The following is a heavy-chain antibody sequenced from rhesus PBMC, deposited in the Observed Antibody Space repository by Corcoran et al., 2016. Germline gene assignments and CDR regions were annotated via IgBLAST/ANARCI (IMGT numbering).Heavy chain of an antibody. D-gene: IGHD1-20*01. CDR3: ARDGYSWNNAFED. CDR1: GGSISDSYR. CDR2: IYGSSSSP. V-gene: IGHV4S10*01. J-gene: IGHJ4*01. Sequence: QVQLQESGPGVVKPSETMSLTCAVSGGSISDSYRWSWIRQPPGKGLEWIGYIYGSSSSPNYNPSLKSRVTISQDTSKNQFSLKLSSVTAADTAVYYCARDGYSWNNAFEDWGQGVLVTVSS.